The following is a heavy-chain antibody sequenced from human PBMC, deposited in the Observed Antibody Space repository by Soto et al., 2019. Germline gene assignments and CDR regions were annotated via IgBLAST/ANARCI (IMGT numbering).Heavy chain of an antibody. Sequence: EVQLVESGGGLVQPGGSLRLSCAASGFSFSNTWMHWVRQAPGKGLVWVSHVNSDGSNTNYADFVKGRFTVSRDNARNTVYLQMNSLRADDTAVYYCAKDCSYGLDVWGQGTTVTVSS. CDR3: AKDCSYGLDV. V-gene: IGHV3-74*01. J-gene: IGHJ6*02. D-gene: IGHD2-21*02. CDR2: VNSDGSNT. CDR1: GFSFSNTW.